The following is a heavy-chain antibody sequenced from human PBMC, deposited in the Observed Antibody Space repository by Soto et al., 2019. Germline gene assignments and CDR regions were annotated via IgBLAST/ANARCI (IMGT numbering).Heavy chain of an antibody. D-gene: IGHD2-15*01. CDR2: ITSSSSSI. CDR1: GFTFSSHS. J-gene: IGHJ6*02. CDR3: ATWAVAATHHGLDV. Sequence: GGSLRLSCAASGFTFSSHSMNWVRQAPGKGLEWVSYITSSSSSIYYADSGKGRFTISRDNAKNSLYLEMNSLRDEDTAVYYCATWAVAATHHGLDVWGQGITVTVSS. V-gene: IGHV3-48*02.